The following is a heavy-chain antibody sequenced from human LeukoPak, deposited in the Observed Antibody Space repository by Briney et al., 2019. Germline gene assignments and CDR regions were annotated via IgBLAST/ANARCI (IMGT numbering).Heavy chain of an antibody. CDR2: IYHTGST. V-gene: IGHV4-38-2*02. Sequence: SETLSLTCSVSSYSINSNYYWGWIRPSPGKGLEWIGSIYHTGSTYYNPSLKSRVTISLDASNKQFSLRLSSVTAADTAVYYCARGSHPVTGTLGGYFDPWGQGTLVTVSS. D-gene: IGHD6-19*01. CDR3: ARGSHPVTGTLGGYFDP. J-gene: IGHJ4*02. CDR1: SYSINSNYY.